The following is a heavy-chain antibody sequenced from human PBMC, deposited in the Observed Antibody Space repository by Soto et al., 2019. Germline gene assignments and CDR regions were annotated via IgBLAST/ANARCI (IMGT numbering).Heavy chain of an antibody. J-gene: IGHJ4*02. D-gene: IGHD4-17*01. CDR2: ISAHNGNT. V-gene: IGHV1-18*01. Sequence: GPGVKKPGASVKVSCKGSGYIFTSYGIAWVTQAPGQGLEWMGWISAHNGNTEYAQKFQGRVTVTRDTSTSTAYLELRSLRSDDTALYYCARGRYGDYWGQGALVTVSS. CDR1: GYIFTSYG. CDR3: ARGRYGDY.